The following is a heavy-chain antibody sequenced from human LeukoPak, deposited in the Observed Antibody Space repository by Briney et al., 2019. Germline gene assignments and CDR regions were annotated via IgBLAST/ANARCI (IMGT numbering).Heavy chain of an antibody. D-gene: IGHD3-9*01. CDR1: GYTFTGYY. J-gene: IGHJ4*02. CDR2: FDPEDGET. Sequence: ASVKVSCKASGYTFTGYYMHWVRQAPGKGLEWMGGFDPEDGETIYAQKFQGRVTMTEDTSTDTAYMELSSLRSEDTAVYYCTSRYFDYYYFDYWGQGTLVTVSS. V-gene: IGHV1-24*01. CDR3: TSRYFDYYYFDY.